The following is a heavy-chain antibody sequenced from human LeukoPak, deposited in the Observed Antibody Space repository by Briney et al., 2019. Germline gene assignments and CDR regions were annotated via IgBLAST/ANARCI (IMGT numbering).Heavy chain of an antibody. CDR2: ISSSSSYI. CDR1: GFTFSSYS. CDR3: ARDPASHLEWLLSEGYYYYYMDV. Sequence: GGSLRLSCAASGFTFSSYSMSWVRQAPGKGLEWVSSISSSSSYIYYADSVKGRFTISRDNAKNSLYLQMNSLRAEDTAVYYCARDPASHLEWLLSEGYYYYYMDVWGKGTTVTVSS. V-gene: IGHV3-21*01. D-gene: IGHD3-3*01. J-gene: IGHJ6*03.